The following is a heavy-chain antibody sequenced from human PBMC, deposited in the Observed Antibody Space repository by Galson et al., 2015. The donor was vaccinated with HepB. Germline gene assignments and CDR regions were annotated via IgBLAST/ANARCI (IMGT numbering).Heavy chain of an antibody. CDR3: AKSSAQLPYYFDY. J-gene: IGHJ4*02. CDR2: ISGSGGST. V-gene: IGHV3-23*01. CDR1: GFTFSSYA. Sequence: SLRLSCAASGFTFSSYAMSWVRQAPGKGLEWVSAISGSGGSTYYADSVKGRFTISRDNSKNTLYLQMNSLRAEDTAVYYCAKSSAQLPYYFDYWGQGTLVTVSS. D-gene: IGHD1-26*01.